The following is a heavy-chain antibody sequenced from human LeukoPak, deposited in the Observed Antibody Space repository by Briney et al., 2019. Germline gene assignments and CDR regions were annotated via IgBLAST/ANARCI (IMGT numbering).Heavy chain of an antibody. Sequence: GGSLRLSCVASGFTFDDYAMHWVRQAPGKGLEWVSGITWNSGRIGYADSVKGRFTISRDNAKNALYLQMNSLRAEDTAVYYCARDGEKWVIGWFDQWGQGTPVTVSS. D-gene: IGHD2-8*01. V-gene: IGHV3-9*01. CDR2: ITWNSGRI. CDR3: ARDGEKWVIGWFDQ. J-gene: IGHJ5*02. CDR1: GFTFDDYA.